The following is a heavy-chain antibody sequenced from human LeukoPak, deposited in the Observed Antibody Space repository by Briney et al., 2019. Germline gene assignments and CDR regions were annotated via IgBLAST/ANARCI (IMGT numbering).Heavy chain of an antibody. CDR2: IVVGSGNT. CDR1: GFTFTSSA. J-gene: IGHJ4*02. Sequence: SVKVSCKASGFTFTSSAMQWVRQARGQRLEWIGSIVVGSGNTNYAQKFQERVTITRDMSTSTAYMELSSLRSEDTAVYYCAALPLYGSGSSVDYWGQGTLVTVSS. D-gene: IGHD3-10*01. V-gene: IGHV1-58*02. CDR3: AALPLYGSGSSVDY.